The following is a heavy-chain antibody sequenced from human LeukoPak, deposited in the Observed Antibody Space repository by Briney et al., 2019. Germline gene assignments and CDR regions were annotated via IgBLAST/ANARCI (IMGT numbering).Heavy chain of an antibody. Sequence: PSETLSLTCTVSGGSISSYYWSWIRQPPGKGLEWIGEINHSGSTNYNPSLKSRVTISVDTSKNQFSLKLSSVTAADTAVYYCARGAQDRRIAVAGFPFDYWGQGTLVTVSS. CDR3: ARGAQDRRIAVAGFPFDY. CDR2: INHSGST. D-gene: IGHD6-19*01. J-gene: IGHJ4*02. V-gene: IGHV4-34*01. CDR1: GGSISSYY.